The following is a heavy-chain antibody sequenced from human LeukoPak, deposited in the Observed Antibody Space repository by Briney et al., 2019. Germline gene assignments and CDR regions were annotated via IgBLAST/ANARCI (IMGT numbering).Heavy chain of an antibody. Sequence: PSETLSLTCTVSGGSISSYFWSWIRQPAGKGLEWIGRISATGNTNSNPSLKSRVTMSVDTSTNQFSLQLSSVTAADTAVYYCARGVMEWLAFDYWGQGPLVTVSS. CDR2: ISATGNT. V-gene: IGHV4-4*07. J-gene: IGHJ4*02. D-gene: IGHD6-19*01. CDR3: ARGVMEWLAFDY. CDR1: GGSISSYF.